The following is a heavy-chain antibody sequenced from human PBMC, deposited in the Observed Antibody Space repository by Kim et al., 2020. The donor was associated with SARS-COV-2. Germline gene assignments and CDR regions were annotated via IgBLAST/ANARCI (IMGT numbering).Heavy chain of an antibody. J-gene: IGHJ4*02. Sequence: GGSLRLSCAASGFTFSNYWMHWVRQAPGKGLVWVSRIKGDGSSAGYADSVKGRFTISRDNAKNTLYMQMNSLRAEDTAVYYCASGALPYFWGQGTLVTVSS. CDR1: GFTFSNYW. V-gene: IGHV3-74*01. CDR2: IKGDGSSA. D-gene: IGHD1-26*01. CDR3: ASGALPYF.